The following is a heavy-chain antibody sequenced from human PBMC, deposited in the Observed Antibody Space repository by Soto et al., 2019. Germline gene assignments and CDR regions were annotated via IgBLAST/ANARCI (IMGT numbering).Heavy chain of an antibody. D-gene: IGHD1-26*01. CDR2: ISSISTTI. V-gene: IGHV3-48*02. CDR3: ARDGRPIEG. CDR1: GFTFSTYS. Sequence: SLTLSCAASGFTFSTYSMSWVRQAPGKGLEWVSFISSISTTIYYADPVKGRFTVSRDNAKNTLYLQMSSLRDEDTGVYYCARDGRPIEGWGRGNTGTV. J-gene: IGHJ6*01.